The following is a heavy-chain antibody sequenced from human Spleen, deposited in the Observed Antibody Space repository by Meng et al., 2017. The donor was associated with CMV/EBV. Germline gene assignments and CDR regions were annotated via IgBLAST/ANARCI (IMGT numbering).Heavy chain of an antibody. D-gene: IGHD2/OR15-2a*01. J-gene: IGHJ6*02. CDR2: IYYSGST. CDR3: AKNIRKNNDYQFYGMDV. CDR1: GGSISSSSYY. Sequence: GSLRLSCTVSGGSISSSSYYWGWIRQPPGKGLEWIGSIYYSGSTYYNPSLRGRLTISVDTSKNQFSLDLRSVTAADTAVYYCAKNIRKNNDYQFYGMDVWGQGTPVTVSS. V-gene: IGHV4-39*07.